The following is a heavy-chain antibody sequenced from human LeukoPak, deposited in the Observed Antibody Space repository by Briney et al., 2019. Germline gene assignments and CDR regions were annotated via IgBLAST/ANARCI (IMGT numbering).Heavy chain of an antibody. Sequence: GGSLRLSCAASGFTFSSYAMSWVRQAPGKGLEWVSAISGSGGSTYYADSVKGRFTISRDNSKNTLYLQMNSLRAEDTAVYYCAKAAYPTVTTRGDFDYWGQGTLVTVSS. V-gene: IGHV3-23*01. CDR1: GFTFSSYA. CDR2: ISGSGGST. CDR3: AKAAYPTVTTRGDFDY. D-gene: IGHD4-11*01. J-gene: IGHJ4*02.